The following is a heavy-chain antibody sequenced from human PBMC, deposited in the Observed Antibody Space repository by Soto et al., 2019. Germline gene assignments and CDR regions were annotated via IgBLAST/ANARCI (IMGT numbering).Heavy chain of an antibody. D-gene: IGHD1-20*01. CDR1: GFSVSTYA. CDR2: MSSDGNTI. J-gene: IGHJ4*02. CDR3: AKNYVSSWYWYNAFDS. Sequence: QVQLVESGGGVVQPGGSLRLSCAASGFSVSTYAMHWVRQAPGKGLEWVTFMSSDGNTIYYPDAVKRRFTISRDTSKDTMYLQMNSLRPEDTAVYYCAKNYVSSWYWYNAFDSWGQGTLVTVSS. V-gene: IGHV3-30*18.